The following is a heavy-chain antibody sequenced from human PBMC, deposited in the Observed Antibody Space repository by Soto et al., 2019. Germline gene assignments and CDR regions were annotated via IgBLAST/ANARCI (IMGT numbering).Heavy chain of an antibody. V-gene: IGHV1-2*02. Sequence: QLHLVQSGAVVKKPGASVTVSCSASGYPVTAYYMHWVRQAPGRGLEWMGGINPATGAAKYTQTFPGRGTMTRDPSPSKVFMELSGLTSEDPAVFYCARGGGVGVAGSAAFDMWGQGTLVTVSS. CDR1: GYPVTAYY. D-gene: IGHD3-3*01. J-gene: IGHJ3*02. CDR3: ARGGGVGVAGSAAFDM. CDR2: INPATGAA.